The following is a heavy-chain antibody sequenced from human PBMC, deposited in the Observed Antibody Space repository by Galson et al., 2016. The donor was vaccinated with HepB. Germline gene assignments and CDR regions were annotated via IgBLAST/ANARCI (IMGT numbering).Heavy chain of an antibody. D-gene: IGHD4-17*01. J-gene: IGHJ4*02. CDR1: GYIFSNYH. Sequence: SVKVSCKASGYIFSNYHLHWVRQPPGQGLEWMGAINPSAITTNYAQKFQGRVTMTSDTATSTVYMELSRLRSDDTAVYYCARDRTVTTLLHYWGQGTLVTVSS. V-gene: IGHV1-46*03. CDR3: ARDRTVTTLLHY. CDR2: INPSAITT.